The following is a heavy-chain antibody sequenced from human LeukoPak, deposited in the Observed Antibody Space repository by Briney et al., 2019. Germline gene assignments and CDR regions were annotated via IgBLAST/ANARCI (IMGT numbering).Heavy chain of an antibody. CDR2: INPKSGAA. D-gene: IGHD6-13*01. V-gene: IGHV1-2*02. J-gene: IGHJ4*02. CDR1: GYIFSDYY. CDR3: ARGAEAETSPLDF. Sequence: ASVKVSCKASGYIFSDYYMHWVRQAPGQGLEWLGWINPKSGAADYAQQFRGRVTMTRDTSINTDYMEMKRVTSDDTAVYYCARGAEAETSPLDFWGQGTLVIV.